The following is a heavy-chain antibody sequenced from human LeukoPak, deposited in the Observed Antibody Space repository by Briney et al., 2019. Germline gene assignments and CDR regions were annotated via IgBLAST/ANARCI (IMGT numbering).Heavy chain of an antibody. D-gene: IGHD3-16*02. Sequence: SETLSLTCTVSGGSISSSSYYWGWIRQPPGKGLEWIGYIYYNERTSYNPSLKSRVTVSADTSKNQFSLKLTSVTAADTAVYYCAGSHLRLGESSWGQGTLVTVSS. J-gene: IGHJ4*02. CDR3: AGSHLRLGESS. CDR1: GGSISSSSYY. V-gene: IGHV4-61*05. CDR2: IYYNERT.